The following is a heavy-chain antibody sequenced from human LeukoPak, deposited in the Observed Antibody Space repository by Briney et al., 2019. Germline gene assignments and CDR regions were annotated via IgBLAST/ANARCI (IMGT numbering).Heavy chain of an antibody. V-gene: IGHV4-39*01. CDR2: IFYTGNT. Sequence: SETLSLTCSVSGVYFSSSGCYWGWIRQPPGKGLEWIGSIFYTGNTYYNPSLKSRITISADTSKNQFSLELRFVTAADTAVYYCARHGASLEWDSGSIAEYWGQGTLVTVSS. D-gene: IGHD3-10*01. J-gene: IGHJ4*02. CDR3: ARHGASLEWDSGSIAEY. CDR1: GVYFSSSGCY.